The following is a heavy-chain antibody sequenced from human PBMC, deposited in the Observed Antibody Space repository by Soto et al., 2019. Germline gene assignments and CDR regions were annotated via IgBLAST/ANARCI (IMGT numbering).Heavy chain of an antibody. CDR2: ISSSSSYI. Sequence: GGSLRLSCAASGFTFSSYSMNWVRQAPWKGLEWVSSISSSSSYIYYADSVKGRFTISRDNAKNSLYLQMNSLRAEDTAVYYCATLMTTVTKGYYYYGMDVWGQGTTVTVSS. CDR3: ATLMTTVTKGYYYYGMDV. CDR1: GFTFSSYS. J-gene: IGHJ6*02. D-gene: IGHD4-17*01. V-gene: IGHV3-21*01.